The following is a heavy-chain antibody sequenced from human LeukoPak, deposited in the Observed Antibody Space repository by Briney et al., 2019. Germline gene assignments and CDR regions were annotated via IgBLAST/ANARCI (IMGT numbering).Heavy chain of an antibody. Sequence: GRSLRLSCAASGFTFSSYAMHWVRQAPGKGLEWVAVISYDGSNKYYADSVKGRFTISRDNSKNTLYLQMNSLRAEDTAVYYCARESVGYGMDVWGQGTTVTVSS. CDR3: ARESVGYGMDV. CDR1: GFTFSSYA. V-gene: IGHV3-30-3*01. J-gene: IGHJ6*02. CDR2: ISYDGSNK.